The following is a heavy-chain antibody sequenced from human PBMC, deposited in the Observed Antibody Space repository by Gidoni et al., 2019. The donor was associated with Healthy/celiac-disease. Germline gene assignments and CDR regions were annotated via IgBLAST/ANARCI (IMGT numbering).Heavy chain of an antibody. Sequence: QLQLQESGPGLVKPSETLSLDCIVAGGSISSSDYYWDWIRQPPGKGLEWIGSIYYSGSTYYNPSLKSRLTISVDTSKNQCSLKLSSVTAADTAVYYCARHHDYGDYCFDYWGQGTLVTVS. D-gene: IGHD4-17*01. CDR1: GGSISSSDYY. CDR3: ARHHDYGDYCFDY. CDR2: IYYSGST. J-gene: IGHJ4*02. V-gene: IGHV4-39*01.